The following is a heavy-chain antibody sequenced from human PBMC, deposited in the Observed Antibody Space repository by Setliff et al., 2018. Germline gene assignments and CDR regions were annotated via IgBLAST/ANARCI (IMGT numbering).Heavy chain of an antibody. CDR2: IYHGGDT. CDR3: ARKGPNSSSHVFGY. CDR1: GGSISSGVYY. V-gene: IGHV4-39*01. Sequence: PSETLSLTCNVSGGSISSGVYYWGWIRQPPGKGLEWIGRIYHGGDTYYNSSLKSRLTITRDTSATTVYMELSSLRSDDMAVYYCARKGPNSSSHVFGYWGQGTLVTVSS. D-gene: IGHD3-16*01. J-gene: IGHJ4*02.